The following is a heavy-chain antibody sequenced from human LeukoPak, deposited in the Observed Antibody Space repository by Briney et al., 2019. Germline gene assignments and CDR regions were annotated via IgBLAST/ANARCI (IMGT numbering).Heavy chain of an antibody. CDR2: TYYRSKWYN. CDR1: GDSVSSNNAA. J-gene: IGHJ3*02. V-gene: IGHV6-1*01. CDR3: ARDRLGSDPNEGAFDI. D-gene: IGHD3-16*01. Sequence: SQTLSLTCAISGDSVSSNNAAWNWIRQSPSRGLEWLGRTYYRSKWYNEKAESVKSRMTFDPDTSKNQLSLHLKSVTPEDTAAYYCARDRLGSDPNEGAFDIWGQGTGVTVSS.